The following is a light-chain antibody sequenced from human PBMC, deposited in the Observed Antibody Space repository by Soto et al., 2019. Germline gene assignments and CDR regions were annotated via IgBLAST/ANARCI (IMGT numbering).Light chain of an antibody. J-gene: IGKJ4*01. CDR2: DAT. Sequence: DIVMTQSPATLSESPGERVTLSCRASQYISSNLAWYQQKPGQPPRLLIYDATSRATGIPSRFSGSGSGTDFTLTIISLQSEDFAVYFCQQYHDWPPLTFGGGTKVGIK. CDR1: QYISSN. V-gene: IGKV3D-15*01. CDR3: QQYHDWPPLT.